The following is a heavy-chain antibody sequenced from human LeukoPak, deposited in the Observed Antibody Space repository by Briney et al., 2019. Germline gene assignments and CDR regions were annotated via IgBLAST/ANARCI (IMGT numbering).Heavy chain of an antibody. CDR2: IIQDGSAK. CDR3: ARVTSYYYNTSGDYYFGH. CDR1: GFTFSTYR. J-gene: IGHJ4*02. V-gene: IGHV3-7*04. Sequence: PGGSLRLSCVASGFTFSTYRMSWVRQAPGKGLVWVANIIQDGSAKNYVDSVKGRFTISRDNAKNSLYLQMNSLRAEDTAVYYCARVTSYYYNTSGDYYFGHWGQGTLVTVSS. D-gene: IGHD3-22*01.